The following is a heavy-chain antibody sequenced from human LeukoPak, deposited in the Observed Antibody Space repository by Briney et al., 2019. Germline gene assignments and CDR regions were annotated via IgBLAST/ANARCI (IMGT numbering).Heavy chain of an antibody. CDR2: LNWNGGST. D-gene: IGHD3-3*01. V-gene: IGHV3-20*04. J-gene: IGHJ4*02. Sequence: PGGSLRLSCAASGFTFDDYGMSWVRQAPGKGLEWVSGLNWNGGSTGYADSVKGRFTISRDNAKNSLYLQMNGLRAEDTALYYCARLRGYDFWSGFEYWGQGTLVTVSS. CDR3: ARLRGYDFWSGFEY. CDR1: GFTFDDYG.